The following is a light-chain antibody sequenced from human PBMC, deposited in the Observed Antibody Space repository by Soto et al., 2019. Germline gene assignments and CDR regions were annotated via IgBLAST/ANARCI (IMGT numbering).Light chain of an antibody. Sequence: IVMTQSPDTPYVSLGERATLSYRASQSVSSKLAWYEQKLGQAPRLLIHGASTRATGIPARFSGSGSGTEFTPTFSSLQSEDCAVYYCKPYNNWPRTFGQGTKVDNK. CDR2: GAS. J-gene: IGKJ1*01. CDR3: KPYNNWPRT. CDR1: QSVSSK. V-gene: IGKV3-15*01.